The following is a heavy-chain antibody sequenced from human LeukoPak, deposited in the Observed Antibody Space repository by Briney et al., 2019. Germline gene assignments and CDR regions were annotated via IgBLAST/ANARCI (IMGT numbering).Heavy chain of an antibody. D-gene: IGHD2-15*01. CDR3: AGGYCSGGSCYESDY. V-gene: IGHV3-53*01. J-gene: IGHJ4*02. CDR2: IYSDGNT. Sequence: PGGSLRLSCAASGFTVSSNYMSWVRQAPGEGLVWVSVIYSDGNTFYADSVKGRFTISRDNSKNTLYLQMNSLRAEDTAVYYCAGGYCSGGSCYESDYWGQGTLVTVSS. CDR1: GFTVSSNY.